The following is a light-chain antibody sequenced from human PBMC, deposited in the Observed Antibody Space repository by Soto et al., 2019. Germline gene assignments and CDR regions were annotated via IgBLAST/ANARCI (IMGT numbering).Light chain of an antibody. V-gene: IGKV1-5*01. Sequence: DIQMTQSPSTLSASVGDRVTITCRASQSISSWLAWYQQKPGKAPKVLIYGASSLESGVPSRFSGSGSGTEFSLTISSLQPDDFATYYCQQYNHYWTFG. CDR2: GAS. CDR3: QQYNHYWT. CDR1: QSISSW. J-gene: IGKJ1*01.